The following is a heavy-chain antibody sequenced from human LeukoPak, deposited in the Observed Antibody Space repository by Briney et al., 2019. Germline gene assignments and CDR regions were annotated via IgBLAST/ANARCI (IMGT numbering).Heavy chain of an antibody. J-gene: IGHJ4*02. CDR2: ISVSGGST. Sequence: PGGSLRLSRAASGFTFSKYAMTWVRQAPGKGLEWVSGISVSGGSTNYADSVKGRFTISRDNSKNTLYLQMNSLRAEDTAVYYCAKSNYFDSGGYYFFDYWGQGTLVTVSS. CDR1: GFTFSKYA. V-gene: IGHV3-23*01. D-gene: IGHD3-22*01. CDR3: AKSNYFDSGGYYFFDY.